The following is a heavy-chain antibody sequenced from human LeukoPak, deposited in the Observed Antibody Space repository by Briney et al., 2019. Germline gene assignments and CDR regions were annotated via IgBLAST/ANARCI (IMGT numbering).Heavy chain of an antibody. V-gene: IGHV3-33*01. CDR2: IWSDGGNK. CDR3: ARDPPRDYDILTGLPFDP. D-gene: IGHD3-9*01. CDR1: GFTFSSYV. J-gene: IGHJ5*02. Sequence: GGSLRPSCAASGFTFSSYVMHWVRQAPGKGLEWVAVIWSDGGNKYYADSVKGRFTISRDNSKNTLYLQMNSLRAEDTAVYYCARDPPRDYDILTGLPFDPWGQGTLVTVSS.